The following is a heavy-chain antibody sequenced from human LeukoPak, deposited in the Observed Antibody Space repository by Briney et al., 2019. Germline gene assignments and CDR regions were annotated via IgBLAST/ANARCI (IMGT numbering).Heavy chain of an antibody. Sequence: GGSLRLSCAASGFTFSSYWMSWVRQAPGKGLEWVANIKQDGSEKYYVDSVKGRFTISRDNAKNSLYLQMNSLRAEDTAVYYCARGKKGYDLWSGMDLVGAFDIWGQGTMVTVSS. V-gene: IGHV3-7*01. CDR3: ARGKKGYDLWSGMDLVGAFDI. CDR2: IKQDGSEK. CDR1: GFTFSSYW. D-gene: IGHD3-3*01. J-gene: IGHJ3*02.